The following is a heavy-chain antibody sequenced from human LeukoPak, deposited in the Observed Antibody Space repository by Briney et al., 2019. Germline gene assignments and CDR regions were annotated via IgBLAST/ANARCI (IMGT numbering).Heavy chain of an antibody. CDR3: GRERGSYGNY. CDR1: GFTFSSYW. J-gene: IGHJ4*02. Sequence: GGSLRLSCAASGFTFSSYWVSWVRQAPGKGLEWVANIKQDGSEKYYVDSVKGRFTISRDNAKNSLYLQMNSLRAEDTAVYYCGRERGSYGNYWGQGTLVTVSS. CDR2: IKQDGSEK. V-gene: IGHV3-7*01. D-gene: IGHD5-18*01.